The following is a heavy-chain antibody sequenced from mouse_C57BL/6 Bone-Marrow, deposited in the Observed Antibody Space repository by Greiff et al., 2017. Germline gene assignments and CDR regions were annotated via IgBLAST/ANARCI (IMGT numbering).Heavy chain of an antibody. CDR3: VRSRYDGYLYAMDY. V-gene: IGHV10-1*01. CDR1: GFSFNTYA. J-gene: IGHJ4*01. CDR2: IRSKSNNYAT. D-gene: IGHD2-3*01. Sequence: EVQLEESGGGLVQPKGSLKLSCAASGFSFNTYAMNWVRQAPGKGLEWVARIRSKSNNYATYYADSVKDRFTISRDDSESMLYLQMNNLKTEDTAMYYCVRSRYDGYLYAMDYWGQGTSVTVSS.